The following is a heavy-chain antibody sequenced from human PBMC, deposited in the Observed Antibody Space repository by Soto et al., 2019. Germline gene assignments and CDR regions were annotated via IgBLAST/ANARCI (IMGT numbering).Heavy chain of an antibody. J-gene: IGHJ5*02. CDR2: SNIGNGNT. Sequence: QVQLVQSGAEVKKPGASVRVSCRTSGYTFTSYAIHWVRQAPGQGLEWMAWSNIGNGNTKYSQKFQGRVTVSRDTSASTAYMELSSLRSEDTAVYYCASEPLCGGVCYDHWIDPWGQGTLVTVSS. V-gene: IGHV1-3*04. CDR1: GYTFTSYA. CDR3: ASEPLCGGVCYDHWIDP. D-gene: IGHD2-21*02.